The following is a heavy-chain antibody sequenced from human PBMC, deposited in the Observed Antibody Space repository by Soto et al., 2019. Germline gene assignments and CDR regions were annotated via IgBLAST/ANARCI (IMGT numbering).Heavy chain of an antibody. CDR3: AGDEDCSSTSCPFASDI. CDR1: GYTFTGYY. CDR2: INPNSGGT. V-gene: IGHV1-2*02. J-gene: IGHJ3*02. Sequence: QVQLVQSGAEVKKPGASVKVSCKASGYTFTGYYMYWVRQAPGQGLEWMGWINPNSGGTNYAQKFQGRVTTTRDTFISTANIALSRMRSDDTAVYYCAGDEDCSSTSCPFASDIWVQGTMVTVS. D-gene: IGHD2-2*01.